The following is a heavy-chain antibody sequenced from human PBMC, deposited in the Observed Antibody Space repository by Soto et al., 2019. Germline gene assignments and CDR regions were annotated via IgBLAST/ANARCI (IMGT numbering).Heavy chain of an antibody. Sequence: QVQLQESGPGLVKPSQTLSLTCTVSGGSIISGGDYWSWIRQHPGKGLEWIGYIYYSGSTYYNPSLKSRVTISVDTSKNQFSLKLSSVTAADTAVYYCARVGKRYVDTAIDWGQGTLVTVSS. CDR3: ARVGKRYVDTAID. CDR1: GGSIISGGDY. CDR2: IYYSGST. D-gene: IGHD5-18*01. V-gene: IGHV4-31*03. J-gene: IGHJ4*02.